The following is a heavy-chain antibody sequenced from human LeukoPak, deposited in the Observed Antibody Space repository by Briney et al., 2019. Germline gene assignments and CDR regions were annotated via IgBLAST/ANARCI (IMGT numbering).Heavy chain of an antibody. J-gene: IGHJ4*02. CDR3: AKSYDILTGYSSIDY. Sequence: GGSLRLSCAASGFTFSSYAMSWVRQAPGKGLEWVSAISGSGGSTYYADSVKGRFTISRDNSKNTLYPQMNSLRAEDTAVYYCAKSYDILTGYSSIDYWGQGTLVTVSS. CDR1: GFTFSSYA. D-gene: IGHD3-9*01. V-gene: IGHV3-23*01. CDR2: ISGSGGST.